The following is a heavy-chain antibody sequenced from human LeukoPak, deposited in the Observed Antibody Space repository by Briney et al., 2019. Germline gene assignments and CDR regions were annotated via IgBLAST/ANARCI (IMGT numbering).Heavy chain of an antibody. Sequence: SETLSLTCTVSGGSICSINYHWRSIRQPPGKGLECNGNIYYRGSTYYNPSLRSRVTISVDTSKNQFSLKLSSVTAADTAVYYCARRSRDSSGYYYFDYWGKGTLVTVSS. CDR3: ARRSRDSSGYYYFDY. J-gene: IGHJ4*02. CDR2: IYYRGST. D-gene: IGHD3-22*01. CDR1: GGSICSINYH. V-gene: IGHV4-39*01.